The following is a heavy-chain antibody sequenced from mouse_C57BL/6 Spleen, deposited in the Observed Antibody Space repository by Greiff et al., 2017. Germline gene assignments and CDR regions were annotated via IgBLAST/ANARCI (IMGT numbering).Heavy chain of an antibody. D-gene: IGHD1-1*01. CDR1: GYTFTSYW. J-gene: IGHJ2*01. Sequence: QVQLQQPGAELVKPGASVKMSCKASGYTFTSYWITWVKQRPGQGLEWIGDIYPGSGSTNYNEKFTSKATLTVDTSSSTAYMQLSSLTSEDSAVYYCAREGYYYGSSYVFDYWGQGTTLTVSS. V-gene: IGHV1-55*01. CDR2: IYPGSGST. CDR3: AREGYYYGSSYVFDY.